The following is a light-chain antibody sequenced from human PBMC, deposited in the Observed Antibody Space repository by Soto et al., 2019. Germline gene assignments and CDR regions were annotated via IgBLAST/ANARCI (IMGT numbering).Light chain of an antibody. Sequence: EIVLTQSACTLSLSPGERATLSCRASQRVSDNLAWYQQKPGQAPRLLIYGASVRATGIPARFSGSGYGTEFNLTISSLQPEDFATYYCQQVNVYPSTFGGGTKVDIK. CDR1: QRVSDN. CDR2: GAS. CDR3: QQVNVYPST. V-gene: IGKV3-15*01. J-gene: IGKJ4*01.